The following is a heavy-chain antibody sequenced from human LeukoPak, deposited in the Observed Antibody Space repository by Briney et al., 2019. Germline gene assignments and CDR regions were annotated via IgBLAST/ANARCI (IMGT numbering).Heavy chain of an antibody. CDR2: IKQDGSEK. V-gene: IGHV3-7*04. Sequence: GGSLRLSCAASEFTFSSYWMSWVRQAPGKGLEWVANIKQDGSEKYYVDSVKGRFTISRDNAKNSLYLQMNSLRAEDTAVYYCARDSYFCPMDVWGQGTTVTVSS. D-gene: IGHD3-3*01. CDR1: EFTFSSYW. CDR3: ARDSYFCPMDV. J-gene: IGHJ6*02.